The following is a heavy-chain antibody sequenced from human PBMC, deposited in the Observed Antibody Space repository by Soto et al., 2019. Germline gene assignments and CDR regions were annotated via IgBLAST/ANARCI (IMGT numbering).Heavy chain of an antibody. CDR1: GYSFTNFY. CDR3: ASGAVVVPNGLIAGMDV. V-gene: IGHV1-46*01. Sequence: QVQLVQSGAEVMKPGASVKVSCKPSGYSFTNFYVHWVRQAPGQGLEWMGIIDPSSGTTSYTQKFQGRVTMTRDTSMSTVYMELSSLRSEDTAVYYCASGAVVVPNGLIAGMDVWGLGTTVTVSS. D-gene: IGHD2-15*01. J-gene: IGHJ6*02. CDR2: IDPSSGTT.